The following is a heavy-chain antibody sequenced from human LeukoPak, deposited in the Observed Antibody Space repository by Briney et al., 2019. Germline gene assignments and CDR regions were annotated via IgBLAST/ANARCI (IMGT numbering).Heavy chain of an antibody. CDR3: ARPRGCSGGSCYSRPSKNNWFDP. J-gene: IGHJ5*02. CDR1: GYTFTSYG. D-gene: IGHD2-15*01. CDR2: MNPNSGNT. Sequence: RGASVKVSCKASGYTFTSYGISWVRQAPGQGLEWMGWMNPNSGNTGYAQKFQGRVTMTRNTSISTAYMELSSLRSEDTAVYYCARPRGCSGGSCYSRPSKNNWFDPWGQGTLVTVSS. V-gene: IGHV1-8*02.